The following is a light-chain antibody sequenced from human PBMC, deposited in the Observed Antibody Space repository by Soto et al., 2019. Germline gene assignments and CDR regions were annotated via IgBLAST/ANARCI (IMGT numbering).Light chain of an antibody. CDR3: QQYDDSMT. V-gene: IGKV3-20*01. Sequence: EIVFSQSPCTRSLNPGERATLSCRASQSVSSSYLAWYQQKPGQAPRLLIYGASTRATGIPDRFSGSGSGTDFTLTISRLEPEDFAVYHCQQYDDSMTFGQGTKVAIK. CDR1: QSVSSSY. J-gene: IGKJ1*01. CDR2: GAS.